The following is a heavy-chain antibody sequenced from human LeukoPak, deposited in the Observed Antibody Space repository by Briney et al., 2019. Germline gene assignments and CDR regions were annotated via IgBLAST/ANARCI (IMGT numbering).Heavy chain of an antibody. D-gene: IGHD1-1*01. CDR1: GFTFSSYW. CDR2: INSDGSST. J-gene: IGHJ3*02. Sequence: GGALSLSCAASGFTFSSYWRHWVRQVPGKGLVWVSRINSDGSSTSYADTQKGRINIYRDNAKNTLYVQMNRLRAEYTAVYYSSNGSGHAFDIWGRGTMVTVSS. V-gene: IGHV3-74*01. CDR3: SNGSGHAFDI.